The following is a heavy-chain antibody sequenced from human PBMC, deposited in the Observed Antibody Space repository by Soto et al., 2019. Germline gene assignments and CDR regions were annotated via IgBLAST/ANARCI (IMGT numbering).Heavy chain of an antibody. CDR2: IYYSGST. CDR1: GGSISSSSYY. D-gene: IGHD3-22*01. V-gene: IGHV4-39*01. CDR3: ARHGPYYYDSSGLDY. J-gene: IGHJ4*02. Sequence: QLQLQESGPGLVKPSETLSLTCTVSGGSISSSSYYWGWILQPPGKGLEWIGSIYYSGSTYYNPSLKSRVTISVDTSKNQFSLQLSSVTAADTAVYYCARHGPYYYDSSGLDYWGQGTLVTVSS.